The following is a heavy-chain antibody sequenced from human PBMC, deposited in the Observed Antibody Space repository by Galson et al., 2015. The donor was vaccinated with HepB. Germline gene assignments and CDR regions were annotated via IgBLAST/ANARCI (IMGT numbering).Heavy chain of an antibody. CDR1: GFTFSSYW. J-gene: IGHJ4*02. CDR2: INSDGSST. V-gene: IGHV3-74*01. D-gene: IGHD3-3*01. Sequence: SLRLSCAASGFTFSSYWMHWVRQAPGKGLVWVSRINSDGSSTSYADSVKGRFTISRDNAKNTLYLQMNSLRAEDTAVYYCARWGHRESMNYDFWSGYSAYFDYWGQGTLVTVSS. CDR3: ARWGHRESMNYDFWSGYSAYFDY.